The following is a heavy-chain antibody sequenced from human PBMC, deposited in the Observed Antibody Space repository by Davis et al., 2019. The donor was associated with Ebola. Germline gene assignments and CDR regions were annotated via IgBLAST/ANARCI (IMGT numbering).Heavy chain of an antibody. D-gene: IGHD3-10*01. J-gene: IGHJ6*02. CDR1: GYTFTGYY. CDR2: IIPILGIA. V-gene: IGHV1-69*04. CDR3: ARDLGTMVDV. Sequence: SVKVSCKASGYTFTGYYMHWVRQAPGQGLEWMGRIIPILGIANYAQKFQGRVTITADRSTSTAYMELSSLRSEDTAVYYCARDLGTMVDVWGQGTTVTVSS.